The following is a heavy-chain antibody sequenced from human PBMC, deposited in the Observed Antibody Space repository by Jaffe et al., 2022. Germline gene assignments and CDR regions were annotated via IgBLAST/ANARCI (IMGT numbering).Heavy chain of an antibody. CDR3: ARDSHVDTAMDIGAYFDY. J-gene: IGHJ4*02. V-gene: IGHV3-21*01. CDR1: GFTFSSYS. D-gene: IGHD5-18*01. CDR2: ISSSSSYI. Sequence: EVQLVESGGGLVKPGGSLRLSCAASGFTFSSYSMNWVRQAPGKGLEWVSSISSSSSYIYYADSVKGRFTISRDNAKNSLYLQMNSLRAEDTAVYYCARDSHVDTAMDIGAYFDYWGQGTLVTVSS.